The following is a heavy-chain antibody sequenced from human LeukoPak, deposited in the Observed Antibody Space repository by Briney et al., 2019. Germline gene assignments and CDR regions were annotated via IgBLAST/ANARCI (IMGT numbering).Heavy chain of an antibody. CDR3: TKAQIPWDTAMVFDY. CDR1: GFAFSSYA. J-gene: IGHJ4*02. Sequence: GGSLRLSCAASGFAFSSYAMSWVRQAPGKGLEWVSAISGSGGSTYCADSVKGRFTISRDNSKNTLYLQMNSLRAEDTAVYYCTKAQIPWDTAMVFDYWGQGTLVTVSS. D-gene: IGHD5-18*01. V-gene: IGHV3-23*01. CDR2: ISGSGGST.